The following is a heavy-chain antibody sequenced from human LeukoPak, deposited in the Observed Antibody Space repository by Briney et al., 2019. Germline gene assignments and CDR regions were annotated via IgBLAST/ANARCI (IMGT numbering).Heavy chain of an antibody. CDR2: IYHSGST. D-gene: IGHD1-26*01. CDR1: GGSISSGSYY. J-gene: IGHJ4*02. V-gene: IGHV4-30-2*01. Sequence: SETLSLTCTVSGGSISSGSYYWSWIRQPPGKGLEWIGYIYHSGSTYYNPSLKSRVTISVDRSKNQFSLKLSSVTAADTAVYYCARNGWGATILDLMPGYYFDYWGQGTLVTVSS. CDR3: ARNGWGATILDLMPGYYFDY.